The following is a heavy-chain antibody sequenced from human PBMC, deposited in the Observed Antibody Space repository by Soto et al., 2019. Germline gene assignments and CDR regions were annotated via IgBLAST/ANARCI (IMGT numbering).Heavy chain of an antibody. CDR1: GGSISSSNW. V-gene: IGHV4-4*02. J-gene: IGHJ6*02. D-gene: IGHD6-6*01. CDR3: ARDLRSSSDFFVYYGMDV. CDR2: IYHSGST. Sequence: SETLSLTCAVSGGSISSSNWWSWVRQPPGKGLEWIGEIYHSGSTNYNPSLKSRVTISVDKSKNQFSLKLSSVTAADTAVYYCARDLRSSSDFFVYYGMDVWGQGTTVTVSS.